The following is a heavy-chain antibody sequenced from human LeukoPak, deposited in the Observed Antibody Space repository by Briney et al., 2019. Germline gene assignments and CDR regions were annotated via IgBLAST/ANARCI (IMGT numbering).Heavy chain of an antibody. D-gene: IGHD5-18*01. J-gene: IGHJ4*02. CDR1: GYTFSSYT. Sequence: ASVKVSCKASGYTFSSYTMNWVRQAPGQGLEWMGCINTNTEKPTYAQGFTGRFVFSLDTSVSTAYLQISSLKAEDTAVYYCASRGYSYEFDFWGQGTLVTVSS. CDR3: ASRGYSYEFDF. CDR2: INTNTEKP. V-gene: IGHV7-4-1*02.